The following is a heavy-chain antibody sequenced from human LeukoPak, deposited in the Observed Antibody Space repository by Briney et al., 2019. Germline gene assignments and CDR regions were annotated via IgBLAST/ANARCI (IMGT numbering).Heavy chain of an antibody. Sequence: PGGSLRLSCAASGFTFSSYGMHWVRQAPGKGLEWVAFIRYDGSNKYYADSVKGRFTISRDNSKNTLYLQMNSLRAEDTAVYYCAKDLNTAMVNDAFDIWGQGTMVTVSS. CDR2: IRYDGSNK. CDR1: GFTFSSYG. CDR3: AKDLNTAMVNDAFDI. D-gene: IGHD5-18*01. J-gene: IGHJ3*02. V-gene: IGHV3-30*02.